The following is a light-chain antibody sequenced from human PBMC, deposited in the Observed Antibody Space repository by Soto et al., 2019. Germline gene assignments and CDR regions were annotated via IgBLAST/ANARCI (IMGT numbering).Light chain of an antibody. J-gene: IGLJ1*01. CDR3: SLYSDTDIYV. V-gene: IGLV2-8*01. CDR2: NVN. Sequence: QSALTQPPSASGSPGQSVTISCTGTSSDVGGYDFVSWYRLHPGKAPQLIIYNVNGRPSGVPHRFSGSKSGNTASLTVSGLQADDEADYYCSLYSDTDIYVFGTGTKLTVL. CDR1: SSDVGGYDF.